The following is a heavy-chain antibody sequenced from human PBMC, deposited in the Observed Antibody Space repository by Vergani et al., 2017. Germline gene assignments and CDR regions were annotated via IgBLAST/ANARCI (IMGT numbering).Heavy chain of an antibody. J-gene: IGHJ6*02. Sequence: QVQLQESGPGLVKPSETLSLTCAVSGGSISSYYWSWIRQPPGKGLEWIGYIYYSGSTNYNPSLKSRVTISVETSKNQFSLKLSSVTAADTAVYYCARDLRGQIAAAGYYYYGMDVWGQGRTVTVSS. V-gene: IGHV4-59*01. D-gene: IGHD6-13*01. CDR1: GGSISSYY. CDR3: ARDLRGQIAAAGYYYYGMDV. CDR2: IYYSGST.